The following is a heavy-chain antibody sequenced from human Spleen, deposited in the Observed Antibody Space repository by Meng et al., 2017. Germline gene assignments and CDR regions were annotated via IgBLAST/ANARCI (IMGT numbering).Heavy chain of an antibody. V-gene: IGHV4-34*01. CDR1: GGSISGYY. D-gene: IGHD4-11*01. CDR3: ARGPRITVAGGWFDP. J-gene: IGHJ5*02. CDR2: INHSGST. Sequence: GKLTRWGEGLLNASGTLSLTCAVDGGSISGYYWTWIRQPPGKGLEWIGEINHSGSTTYNPSLKSRVTISVDTSKNQFSLKLNSVTAADTAVYYCARGPRITVAGGWFDPWGQGTLVTVSS.